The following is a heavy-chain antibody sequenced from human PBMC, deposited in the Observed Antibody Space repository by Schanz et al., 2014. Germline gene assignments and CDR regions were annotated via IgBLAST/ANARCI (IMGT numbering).Heavy chain of an antibody. V-gene: IGHV1-2*06. D-gene: IGHD3-10*01. CDR1: GYTFTAYY. J-gene: IGHJ5*01. Sequence: QVHLVQSGAEVKKPGASVKVSCKASGYTFTAYYMHWVRQAPGQGLEWMGRINPNSGGTNYAQKFQGRVTMTRDTSIITAYMELNSLRSDDTAVYYCARSYYFLGSSAENWFDSWGQGTLVTVSS. CDR2: INPNSGGT. CDR3: ARSYYFLGSSAENWFDS.